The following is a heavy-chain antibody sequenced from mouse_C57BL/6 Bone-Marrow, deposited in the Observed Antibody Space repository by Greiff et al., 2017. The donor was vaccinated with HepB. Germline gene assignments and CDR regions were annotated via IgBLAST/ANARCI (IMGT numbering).Heavy chain of an antibody. D-gene: IGHD3-2*02. V-gene: IGHV1-59*01. CDR2: IDPSDSYT. CDR3: ARGGQLRLDAMDY. J-gene: IGHJ4*01. CDR1: GYTFTSYW. Sequence: QVQLQQPGAELVRPGTSVKLSCKASGYTFTSYWMHWVKQRPGQGLEWIGVIDPSDSYTNYNQKFKGKATLTVDTSSSTAYMQSSSLTSEDSAVYYCARGGQLRLDAMDYWGQGTSVTVSS.